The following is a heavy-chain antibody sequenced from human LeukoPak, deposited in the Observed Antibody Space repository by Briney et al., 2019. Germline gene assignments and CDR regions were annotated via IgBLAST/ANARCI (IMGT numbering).Heavy chain of an antibody. CDR2: IYYSGST. CDR3: ARTLSSGIFGVVPEGWFDP. J-gene: IGHJ5*02. V-gene: IGHV4-59*01. CDR1: GGSISSYY. Sequence: PSETLSLTCTVSGGSISSYYWSWIRQPPGKGLEWIGYIYYSGSTNYNPSLKSRVTISVDTSKNQFSLKLSSVTAADTAVYYCARTLSSGIFGVVPEGWFDPWGQGTLVTVSS. D-gene: IGHD3-3*01.